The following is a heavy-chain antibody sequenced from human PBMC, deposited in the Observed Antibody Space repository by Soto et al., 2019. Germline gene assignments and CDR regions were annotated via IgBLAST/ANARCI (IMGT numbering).Heavy chain of an antibody. D-gene: IGHD2-8*01. V-gene: IGHV5-51*01. J-gene: IGHJ6*02. CDR1: WGSCLSFC. Sequence: GVLMKIWNKGAWGSCLSFCSGWMSQMTGKGLEWMGIIYPGDSDTRYSPSFQGQVTISADKSISTAYLQWSSLKASDTAIYYCARHGTNSYFYYGMDVWGQGTTVTVSS. CDR3: ARHGTNSYFYYGMDV. CDR2: IYPGDSDT.